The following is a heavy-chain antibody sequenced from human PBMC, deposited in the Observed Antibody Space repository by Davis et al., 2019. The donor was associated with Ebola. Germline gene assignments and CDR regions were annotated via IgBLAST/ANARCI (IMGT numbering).Heavy chain of an antibody. CDR2: IWYDGSNK. J-gene: IGHJ6*04. D-gene: IGHD3-22*01. CDR1: GFTFSSYG. CDR3: AKDLGYYDSSGLYYYYYGMDV. V-gene: IGHV3-30*02. Sequence: GESLKISCAASGFTFSSYGMHWVRQAPGKGLEWVAVIWYDGSNKYYADSVKGRFTISRDNSKNTLYLQMNSLRAEDTAVYYCAKDLGYYDSSGLYYYYYGMDVWGKGTTVTVSS.